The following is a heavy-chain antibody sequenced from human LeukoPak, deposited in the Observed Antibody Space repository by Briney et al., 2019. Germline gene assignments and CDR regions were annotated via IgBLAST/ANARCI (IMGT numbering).Heavy chain of an antibody. V-gene: IGHV3-30*02. Sequence: GGSLRLSCAASGFIFTSFGMHWVRQAPGKGLEWVTFIRSDDSDRYYADSVKGRFTISRDKSINTLYLQMDSLRPEDTAVYYCAKQMVDRHHYYSMDVWGKGTTVTVSS. CDR3: AKQMVDRHHYYSMDV. CDR1: GFIFTSFG. J-gene: IGHJ6*03. D-gene: IGHD2-15*01. CDR2: IRSDDSDR.